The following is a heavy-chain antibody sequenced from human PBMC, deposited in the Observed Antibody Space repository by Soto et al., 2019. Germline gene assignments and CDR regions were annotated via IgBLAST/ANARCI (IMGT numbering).Heavy chain of an antibody. CDR2: TYYRSKWYS. CDR3: ARDNIVQTMDLLDY. Sequence: SQTLSLTCAISGDSVSSNSATWHWIRQSPSRGLEWLGRTYYRSKWYSDYATSVKSRITINPDTSKNQFSLQPNSVTTEDTAVNYCARDNIVQTMDLLDYWGQGTLVTVSS. CDR1: GDSVSSNSAT. V-gene: IGHV6-1*01. D-gene: IGHD5-12*01. J-gene: IGHJ4*02.